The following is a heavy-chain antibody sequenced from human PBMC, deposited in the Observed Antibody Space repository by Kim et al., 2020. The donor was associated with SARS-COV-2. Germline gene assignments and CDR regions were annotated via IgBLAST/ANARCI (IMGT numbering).Heavy chain of an antibody. J-gene: IGHJ2*01. Sequence: SVKVSCKASGGTFSSYAISWVRQAPGQGLEWMGGIIPIFGTANYAQKFQGRVTITADESTSTAYMELSSLRSEDTAVYYCARDYYDSSGYYYPWWYFDLWGRGTLVTVSS. D-gene: IGHD3-22*01. CDR1: GGTFSSYA. V-gene: IGHV1-69*13. CDR2: IIPIFGTA. CDR3: ARDYYDSSGYYYPWWYFDL.